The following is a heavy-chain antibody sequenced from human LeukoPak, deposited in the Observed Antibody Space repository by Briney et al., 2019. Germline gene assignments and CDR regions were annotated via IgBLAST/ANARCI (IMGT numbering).Heavy chain of an antibody. CDR3: AREGEQQLGWFDP. CDR1: GFTFSSYW. J-gene: IGHJ5*02. V-gene: IGHV3-7*03. Sequence: GGSLRLSCAASGFTFSSYWMSWVRQAPGKGLEWVANIKQDGSEKYYVDSVKGGFTISRDNAKNSLYLQMNSLRAEDTAVYYCAREGEQQLGWFDPWGQGTLVTVSS. CDR2: IKQDGSEK. D-gene: IGHD6-13*01.